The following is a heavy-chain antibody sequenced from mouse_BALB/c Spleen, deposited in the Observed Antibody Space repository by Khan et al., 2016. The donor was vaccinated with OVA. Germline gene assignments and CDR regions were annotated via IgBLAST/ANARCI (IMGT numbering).Heavy chain of an antibody. Sequence: QVQLQQSGAELAKPGASVKMSCKASGYTFNSYWMHWVKQRPGQGLEWIGYINPRSGYTEYNQKFKDKATLTADKSASTAYMQLSRMTSEDPAVYYCARDYYGSCPDYGGQGTTLTVSS. V-gene: IGHV1-7*01. CDR3: ARDYYGSCPDY. CDR1: GYTFNSYW. J-gene: IGHJ2*01. D-gene: IGHD1-1*01. CDR2: INPRSGYT.